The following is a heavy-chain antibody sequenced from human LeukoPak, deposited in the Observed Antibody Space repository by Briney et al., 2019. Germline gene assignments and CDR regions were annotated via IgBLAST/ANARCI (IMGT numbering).Heavy chain of an antibody. Sequence: SETLSLTCTVSGGSIISNYWSWIRQSAGTGLEWIRRIYGSGITDYNPPLKSRVTMSLDTSRKQFSLRLTSVTAADTAVYYCARLKFYDSTGYSPGYYMDVWGKGTTVSVFS. V-gene: IGHV4-4*07. D-gene: IGHD3-22*01. J-gene: IGHJ6*03. CDR3: ARLKFYDSTGYSPGYYMDV. CDR2: IYGSGIT. CDR1: GGSIISNY.